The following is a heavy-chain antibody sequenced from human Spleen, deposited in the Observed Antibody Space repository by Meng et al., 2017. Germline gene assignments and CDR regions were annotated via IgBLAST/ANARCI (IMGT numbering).Heavy chain of an antibody. J-gene: IGHJ6*02. D-gene: IGHD3-22*01. V-gene: IGHV4-34*01. Sequence: SETLSLTCAVYGGSFSGYYWSWIRQPPGKGLEWIGEINHSGSTNYNPSLKSRVTISVDTSKNQFSLKLSSVTAADTAVYYCARAGFYDSSGYYYYYYYYGMDVWGQGTTVTVSS. CDR2: INHSGST. CDR1: GGSFSGYY. CDR3: ARAGFYDSSGYYYYYYYYGMDV.